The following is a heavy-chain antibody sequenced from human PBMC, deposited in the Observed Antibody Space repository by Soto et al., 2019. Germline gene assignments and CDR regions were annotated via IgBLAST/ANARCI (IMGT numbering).Heavy chain of an antibody. CDR3: ARQSSGSIVVVTHFDY. J-gene: IGHJ4*02. CDR2: IYYSGST. Sequence: SETLSLTCTVSGGSISSSSYYWGWIRQPPGKGLEWIGSIYYSGSTYYNPSLKSRVTISVDTSKNQFSLKLSSVTAADTAVYYCARQSSGSIVVVTHFDYWGQGTLVTVPS. V-gene: IGHV4-39*01. D-gene: IGHD3-22*01. CDR1: GGSISSSSYY.